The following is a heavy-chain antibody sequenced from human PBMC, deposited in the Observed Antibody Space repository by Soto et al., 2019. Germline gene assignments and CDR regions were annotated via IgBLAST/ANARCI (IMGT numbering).Heavy chain of an antibody. J-gene: IGHJ4*02. D-gene: IGHD4-4*01. Sequence: SETLSLTCTVSGGSISSGDYYWSWIRQPPGKGLEWIGYIYYSGSTYYNPSLKSRVTISVDTSKNQFSLKLSSVTAADTAVYYCAREGSYSTTFDYWGQGTLVTVSS. CDR2: IYYSGST. CDR1: GGSISSGDYY. V-gene: IGHV4-30-4*01. CDR3: AREGSYSTTFDY.